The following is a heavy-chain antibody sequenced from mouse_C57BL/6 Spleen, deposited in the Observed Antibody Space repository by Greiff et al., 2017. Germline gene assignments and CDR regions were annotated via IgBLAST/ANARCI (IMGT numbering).Heavy chain of an antibody. D-gene: IGHD5-2*01. Sequence: EVQRVESGGGLVKPGGSLKLSCAASGFTFSSYTMSWVRQTPEKRLEWVATISGGGGNTYYPDSVKGRFTISRDNAKNTLYLQMSSLRSEDTALYYCARHGIFAYWGQGTLVTVSA. CDR2: ISGGGGNT. V-gene: IGHV5-9*01. CDR3: ARHGIFAY. J-gene: IGHJ3*01. CDR1: GFTFSSYT.